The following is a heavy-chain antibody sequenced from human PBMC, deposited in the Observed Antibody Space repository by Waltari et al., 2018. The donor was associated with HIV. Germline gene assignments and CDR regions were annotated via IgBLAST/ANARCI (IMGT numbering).Heavy chain of an antibody. J-gene: IGHJ4*02. D-gene: IGHD4-17*01. CDR3: ARALNDYGDLDS. V-gene: IGHV4-34*01. Sequence: QVQLQQWGAGLLKPSETLSLTCAVYAGSVSGYYWSWCRRPPGKGLEWIGEINHSGSTNYSPSLKSRVTISLDTSNNQFSLKLNSVTAADTAVYYCARALNDYGDLDSWGQGTLVTVSS. CDR2: INHSGST. CDR1: AGSVSGYY.